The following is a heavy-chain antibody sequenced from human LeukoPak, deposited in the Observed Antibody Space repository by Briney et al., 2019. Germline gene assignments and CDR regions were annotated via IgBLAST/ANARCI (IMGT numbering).Heavy chain of an antibody. CDR2: ISGSGGRT. J-gene: IGHJ4*02. CDR1: GFTFSSYA. V-gene: IGHV3-23*01. CDR3: AKVRRSIAARHLDY. Sequence: PGGSLRLSCAASGFTFSSYAMSWVRQAPGKGLEWVSTISGSGGRTFYADSVKGRFTIPRDNSKNTLYLQVNSLRAEDTAVYYCAKVRRSIAARHLDYWGQGTLVTVSS. D-gene: IGHD6-6*01.